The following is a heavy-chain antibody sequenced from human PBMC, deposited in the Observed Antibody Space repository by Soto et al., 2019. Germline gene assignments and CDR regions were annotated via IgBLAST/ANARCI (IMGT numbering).Heavy chain of an antibody. CDR2: ISAYNGNT. J-gene: IGHJ6*02. CDR3: ARESADYERGEGIYYYGMDV. CDR1: GYTFTSYG. V-gene: IGHV1-18*04. Sequence: GASVKVSCKASGYTFTSYGISWVRQAPGQGLEWMGWISAYNGNTNYAQKLQGRVTMTTDTSTSTAYMELRSLRSDDTAVYYCARESADYERGEGIYYYGMDVWGQGTTVTVSS. D-gene: IGHD4-17*01.